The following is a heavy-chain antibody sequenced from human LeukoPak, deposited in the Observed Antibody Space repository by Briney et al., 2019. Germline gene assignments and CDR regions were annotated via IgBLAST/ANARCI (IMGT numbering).Heavy chain of an antibody. V-gene: IGHV3-30*04. J-gene: IGHJ5*01. CDR3: ARDVFPYCSGGSCWFDY. D-gene: IGHD2-15*01. Sequence: GGSLRLSCASSGFTFSRHAIHWVRQAPGKGLEWVAVISYDGSTKYYADSVKGRFTISRDNSKNTLYLQMNGLRAEDTAVYYCARDVFPYCSGGSCWFDYWGQGTLVTVSS. CDR1: GFTFSRHA. CDR2: ISYDGSTK.